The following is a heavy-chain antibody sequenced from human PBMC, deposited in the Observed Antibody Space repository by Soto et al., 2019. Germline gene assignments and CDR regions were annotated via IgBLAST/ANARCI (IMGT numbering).Heavy chain of an antibody. CDR3: ARRDSTDCSNGVCSFFYTPDMDV. Sequence: ASVKVSCKASGYSFTDYHIHWVRQAPGQGLEWLGRINPKSGGTSTAQKFQGWVTMTTDTSISTASMELTRLTSDDTAIYYCARRDSTDCSNGVCSFFYTPDMDVWGPGTTLTVSS. J-gene: IGHJ6*02. CDR1: GYSFTDYH. D-gene: IGHD2-8*01. V-gene: IGHV1-2*04. CDR2: INPKSGGT.